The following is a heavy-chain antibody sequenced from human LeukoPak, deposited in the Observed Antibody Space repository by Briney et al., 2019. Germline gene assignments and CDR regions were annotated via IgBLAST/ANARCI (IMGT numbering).Heavy chain of an antibody. CDR2: ISWNSGSI. CDR1: GFTFDDYA. CDR3: AKDRGYGSGATGDAFGI. D-gene: IGHD3-10*01. Sequence: GGSLRLSCAASGFTFDDYAMHWVRQAPGKGLEWVSGISWNSGSIGYADSVKGRFTISRDNAKNSLYLQRNSLRAEDTALYYCAKDRGYGSGATGDAFGIWGQGTMVTVSS. J-gene: IGHJ3*02. V-gene: IGHV3-9*01.